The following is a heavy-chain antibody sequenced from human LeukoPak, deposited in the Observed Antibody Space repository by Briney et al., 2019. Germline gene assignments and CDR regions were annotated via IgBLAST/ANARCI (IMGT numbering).Heavy chain of an antibody. Sequence: PSETLSLTCTVSGGSISSYYWSWIRQPPGKGLEWIGYIYYSGSTNYNPSLRSRVIISMDMSKNQFSLKLSSVTAADTAVYYCARLVCGGGSCPAEFDYWGQGTLVTVSS. D-gene: IGHD2-15*01. CDR2: IYYSGST. CDR1: GGSISSYY. V-gene: IGHV4-59*08. CDR3: ARLVCGGGSCPAEFDY. J-gene: IGHJ4*02.